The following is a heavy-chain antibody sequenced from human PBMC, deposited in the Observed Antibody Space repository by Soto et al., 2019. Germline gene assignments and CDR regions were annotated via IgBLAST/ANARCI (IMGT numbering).Heavy chain of an antibody. CDR3: ARDRVTMVRGPLGAFDI. D-gene: IGHD3-10*01. J-gene: IGHJ3*02. V-gene: IGHV3-33*01. CDR1: GFTFSSYG. Sequence: QVQLVESGGGVVQPGRSLRLSCAASGFTFSSYGMHWVRQAPGKGLEWVAVIWYDGSNKYYADSVKGRFTISRDNSKNTLYLQMNSLRAEDTAVYYCARDRVTMVRGPLGAFDIWGQGTMVTVSS. CDR2: IWYDGSNK.